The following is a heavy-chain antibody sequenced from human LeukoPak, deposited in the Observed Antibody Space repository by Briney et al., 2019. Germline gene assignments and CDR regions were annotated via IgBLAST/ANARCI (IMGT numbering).Heavy chain of an antibody. D-gene: IGHD6-13*01. Sequence: SETLSLTCTVSGGSISSYYWSWIRQPPGKGLEWIGYIYYSGSTNYNPSLKSRVTISVDTSKNQFSLKLSSVTAADTAVYYCARATTGYSSSWRGGVTFDYWGQGTLVTVSS. J-gene: IGHJ4*02. CDR3: ARATTGYSSSWRGGVTFDY. CDR1: GGSISSYY. CDR2: IYYSGST. V-gene: IGHV4-59*01.